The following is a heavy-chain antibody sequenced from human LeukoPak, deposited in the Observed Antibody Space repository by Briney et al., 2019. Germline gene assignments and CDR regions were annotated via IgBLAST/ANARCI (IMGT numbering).Heavy chain of an antibody. D-gene: IGHD2-2*01. CDR3: ARDTSAFLTGYYYMDV. V-gene: IGHV3-20*04. CDR2: INWNGGST. CDR1: GFTFDDYG. J-gene: IGHJ6*03. Sequence: RSGGSLRLSCAASGFTFDDYGMSWVRQAPGKGLEWVSGINWNGGSTYYADSVRGRFTISRDNSKNTLYLQMNSLRAEDTAVYYCARDTSAFLTGYYYMDVWGKGTTVTVSS.